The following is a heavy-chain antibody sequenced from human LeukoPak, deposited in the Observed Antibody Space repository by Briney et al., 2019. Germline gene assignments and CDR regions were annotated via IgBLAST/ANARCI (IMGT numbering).Heavy chain of an antibody. D-gene: IGHD2-15*01. CDR2: ISSSSSTK. J-gene: IGHJ4*02. Sequence: GGSLRLSCAASGFTFSTYSMNWVRQAPQTGLEWVSYISSSSSTKYYADSVKGRFTISRDNAKNSLYLQMNSLRAEDTAVYYCARDGYCSGGSCYSAVDYWGQGTLVTVSS. V-gene: IGHV3-48*04. CDR1: GFTFSTYS. CDR3: ARDGYCSGGSCYSAVDY.